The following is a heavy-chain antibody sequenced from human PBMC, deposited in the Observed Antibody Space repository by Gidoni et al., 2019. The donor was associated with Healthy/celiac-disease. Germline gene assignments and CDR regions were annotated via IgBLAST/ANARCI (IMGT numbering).Heavy chain of an antibody. CDR1: GFPFLSYA. D-gene: IGHD2-2*01. V-gene: IGHV3-33*01. CDR3: ARDLFTHQVQDYGMDV. J-gene: IGHJ6*02. Sequence: QVQLVESGGGVAQPGRSLRLSCAASGFPFLSYAMHWVRQAPGKGLEWVAVIWYDGSNKYYADSVKGRFTISRDNSKSTLYLRMNSLRAEDTAVYYCARDLFTHQVQDYGMDVWGQGATVAVSS. CDR2: IWYDGSNK.